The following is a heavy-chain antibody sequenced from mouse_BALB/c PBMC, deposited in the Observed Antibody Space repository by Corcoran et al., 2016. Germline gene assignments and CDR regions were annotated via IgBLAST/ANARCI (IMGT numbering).Heavy chain of an antibody. CDR2: INPNNGGT. Sequence: EVLLQQSGPELVKPGASVKIPCKASGYTFTAYSLDWVKQGHGKSLEWIGDINPNNGGTIFNQKFKGKATLTLDKSSSTAYMELRSLTSEDTAVYDCARRDYFGSGPFDYWGQGTTLTVSS. CDR1: GYTFTAYS. V-gene: IGHV1-18*01. J-gene: IGHJ2*01. D-gene: IGHD1-1*01. CDR3: ARRDYFGSGPFDY.